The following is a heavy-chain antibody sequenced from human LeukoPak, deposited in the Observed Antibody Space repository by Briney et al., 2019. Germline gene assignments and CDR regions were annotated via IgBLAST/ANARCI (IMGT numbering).Heavy chain of an antibody. CDR3: ARDRGSAWYGDLGY. V-gene: IGHV3-21*04. J-gene: IGHJ4*02. CDR2: IGNSGSLI. CDR1: GFTFSSYS. Sequence: GGSLRLSCEASGFTFSSYSMNWVRRTPEKRLEWVSSIGNSGSLIFYADSVKDRVTISRDNAKSSLYLQMNSLRAEDTAVYYCARDRGSAWYGDLGYWGQGTLVTVSS. D-gene: IGHD6-19*01.